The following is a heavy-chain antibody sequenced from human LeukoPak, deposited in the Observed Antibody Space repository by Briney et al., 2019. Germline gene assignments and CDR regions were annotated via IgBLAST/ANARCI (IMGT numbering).Heavy chain of an antibody. CDR2: IYGDGST. V-gene: IGHV3-66*01. D-gene: IGHD1-26*01. CDR1: GFTVSSNY. J-gene: IGHJ3*02. CDR3: ASPLVGATSRYAFDI. Sequence: GGSVRLSCAASGFTVSSNYMYWVRQAPGKGLEWVSVIYGDGSTYYAGSVKGRFTISRDNSKNTLYLQMNSLRAEDTAVYYCASPLVGATSRYAFDIWGQGTMVTVSS.